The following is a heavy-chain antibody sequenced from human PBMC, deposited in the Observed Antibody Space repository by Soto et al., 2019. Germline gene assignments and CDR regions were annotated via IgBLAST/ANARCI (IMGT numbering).Heavy chain of an antibody. CDR2: ISSSSSYI. Sequence: XESLRLSCAASGFTFSSYSMNWVRQAPGKGLEWVSSISSSSSYIYYADSVKGRFTISRDNAKNSLYLQMNSLRAEDTAVYYCAREADSSRRYYYYGMDVWGQGTTVTVSS. CDR3: AREADSSRRYYYYGMDV. J-gene: IGHJ6*02. V-gene: IGHV3-21*01. CDR1: GFTFSSYS. D-gene: IGHD6-13*01.